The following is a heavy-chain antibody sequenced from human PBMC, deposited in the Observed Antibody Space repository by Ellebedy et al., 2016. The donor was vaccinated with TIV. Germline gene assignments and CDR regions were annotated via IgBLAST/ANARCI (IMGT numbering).Heavy chain of an antibody. CDR2: ISNDGTIT. J-gene: IGHJ4*02. D-gene: IGHD3-10*01. CDR1: GSSFSRYG. CDR3: ARDNLLWFGELSYIFDY. Sequence: PGGSLRLSCAASGSSFSRYGMQWVRQAPGKGLEWVTLISNDGTITYYADSVKGRFTVPRDNSTNTLYLHMNKLRTEDKAVYYCARDNLLWFGELSYIFDYWGQGTLVTVSS. V-gene: IGHV3-30*19.